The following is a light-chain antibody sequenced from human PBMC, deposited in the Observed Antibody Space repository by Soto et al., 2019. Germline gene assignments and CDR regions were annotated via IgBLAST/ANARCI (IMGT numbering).Light chain of an antibody. CDR1: SSDVGGYNY. Sequence: QSVLTQPASVSGLPGQSITISCPGTSSDVGGYNYVSWYQQHPGKAPKLMIYEVSNRPSGVSNRFSGSKSGNTASLTISGLQAEDEADYYCSSYTSSSTRVFGTGTKVTVL. V-gene: IGLV2-14*01. J-gene: IGLJ1*01. CDR3: SSYTSSSTRV. CDR2: EVS.